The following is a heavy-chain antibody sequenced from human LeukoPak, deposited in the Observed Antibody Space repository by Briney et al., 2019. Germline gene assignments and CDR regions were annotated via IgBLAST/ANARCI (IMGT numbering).Heavy chain of an antibody. CDR1: GFTFSNAW. J-gene: IGHJ3*02. CDR2: IKQDGSEK. Sequence: GGSLRLSCAASGFTFSNAWMSWVRQAPGKGLEWVANIKQDGSEKYYVDSVKGRFTISRDNAKNSLYLQMNSLRAEDTAVYYCAREESRAFDIWGQGTMVTVSS. D-gene: IGHD3-10*01. CDR3: AREESRAFDI. V-gene: IGHV3-7*01.